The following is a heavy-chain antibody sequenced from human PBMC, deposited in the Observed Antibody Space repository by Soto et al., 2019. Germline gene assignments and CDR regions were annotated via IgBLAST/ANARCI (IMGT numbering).Heavy chain of an antibody. D-gene: IGHD3-3*01. V-gene: IGHV4-39*01. CDR1: GGSISSSSYY. CDR3: APFNYDFWSGNNWFDP. CDR2: IYYSGST. Sequence: QLQLQESGPGLVKPPETLSLTCTVSGGSISSSSYYWGWIRQPPGKGLEWIGSIYYSGSTYYNPSLKSRVTISVDTSKNQFSLKLSSVTAADTAVYYCAPFNYDFWSGNNWFDPWGQGTLVTVSS. J-gene: IGHJ5*02.